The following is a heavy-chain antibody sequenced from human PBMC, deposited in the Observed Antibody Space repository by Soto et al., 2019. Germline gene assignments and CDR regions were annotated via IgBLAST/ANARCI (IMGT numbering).Heavy chain of an antibody. D-gene: IGHD3-22*01. Sequence: ESGPTLVNPTQTLTLTCTFSGFSLSTSGMCVSWIRQPPGKALEWLALIDWDDDKYYSTSLKTRLTISKDTSKDQVVLTMTNMDPVDTATYYCARVLDPDYYDSSGYYLFDYWGQGTLVTVSS. J-gene: IGHJ4*02. V-gene: IGHV2-70*01. CDR2: IDWDDDK. CDR1: GFSLSTSGMC. CDR3: ARVLDPDYYDSSGYYLFDY.